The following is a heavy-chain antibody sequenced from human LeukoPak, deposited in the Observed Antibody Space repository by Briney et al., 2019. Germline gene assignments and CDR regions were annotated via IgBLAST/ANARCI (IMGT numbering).Heavy chain of an antibody. CDR1: GFTFSSYG. J-gene: IGHJ4*02. CDR2: IWYDGSNK. D-gene: IGHD2-15*01. V-gene: IGHV3-33*01. CDR3: ARDSLGGYCSGGSCYLDY. Sequence: GRSLRLSCAASGFTFSSYGMHWVRQAPGKGLEWVAVIWYDGSNKYYADSVKGRFTISRDNSKNRLYLQMNSLRAEDTAVYYCARDSLGGYCSGGSCYLDYWGQGTLVTVSS.